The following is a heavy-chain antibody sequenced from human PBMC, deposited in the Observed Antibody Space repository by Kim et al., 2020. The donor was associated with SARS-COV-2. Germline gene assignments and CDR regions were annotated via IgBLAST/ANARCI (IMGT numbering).Heavy chain of an antibody. CDR2: INHSGST. J-gene: IGHJ4*02. V-gene: IGHV4-34*01. D-gene: IGHD3-10*01. Sequence: SETLSLTCAVYGGSFSGYYWSWIRQPPGKGLEWIGEINHSGSTNYNPSLKSRVTISVDTSKNQFSLKLSSVTAADTAVYYCAREDGSGSYYSPFDYWGQGTLVTVSS. CDR3: AREDGSGSYYSPFDY. CDR1: GGSFSGYY.